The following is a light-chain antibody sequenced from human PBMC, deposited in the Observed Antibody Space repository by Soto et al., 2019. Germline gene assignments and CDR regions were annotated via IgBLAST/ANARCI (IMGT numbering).Light chain of an antibody. V-gene: IGKV1-5*03. CDR3: QQYNGYWT. CDR1: QSISDL. J-gene: IGKJ1*01. CDR2: KAS. Sequence: DIQMTQSPSTLSASVGDRVTITCRASQSISDLLAWYQQKPGKAPKLLIYKASSLKSGVPSRFSGSGSGKEYTLTISSRQPDDFASYYCQQYNGYWTFGQGTQVEIK.